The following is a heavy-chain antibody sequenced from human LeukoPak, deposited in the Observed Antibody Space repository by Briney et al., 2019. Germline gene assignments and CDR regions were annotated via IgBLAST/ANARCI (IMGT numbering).Heavy chain of an antibody. Sequence: SETLSLTCSVSGGSLSSYYVSCLRQPPGKALEWLGYIYYTGSTDYNPSLKSRVPISVDMSKNQFSLKVSSVTAADTAVYYCARGSVYFDSWGQGTLVTVSS. CDR1: GGSLSSYY. V-gene: IGHV4-59*01. CDR3: ARGSVYFDS. CDR2: IYYTGST. J-gene: IGHJ4*02.